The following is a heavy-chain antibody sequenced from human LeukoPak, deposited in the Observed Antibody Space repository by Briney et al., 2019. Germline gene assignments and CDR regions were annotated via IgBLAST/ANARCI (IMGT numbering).Heavy chain of an antibody. Sequence: PGGSLRLSCAASGFTFSSYAMHWVRQAPGKGLEWVAVISYDGSNKYYADSVKGRFTISRDNSKNTLYLQMNSLRAEDTAVYYCARANYDILTGLYFDYWGQGTLVTVSS. V-gene: IGHV3-30*14. D-gene: IGHD3-9*01. J-gene: IGHJ4*02. CDR1: GFTFSSYA. CDR2: ISYDGSNK. CDR3: ARANYDILTGLYFDY.